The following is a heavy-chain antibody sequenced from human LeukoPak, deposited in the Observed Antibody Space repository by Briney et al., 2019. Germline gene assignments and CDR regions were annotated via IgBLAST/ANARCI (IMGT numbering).Heavy chain of an antibody. CDR1: GFIFSRYG. Sequence: GGSLRLSCVASGFIFSRYGMHWVRQAPGKGLEWVAIISNDGSDKYYVDSVKGRFTISRDNSKNMLYLQMNSLRAEDTAVYYCAKSWDTVTRGRTYFDYWGQGTLVTASS. V-gene: IGHV3-30*18. CDR3: AKSWDTVTRGRTYFDY. J-gene: IGHJ4*02. CDR2: ISNDGSDK. D-gene: IGHD4-17*01.